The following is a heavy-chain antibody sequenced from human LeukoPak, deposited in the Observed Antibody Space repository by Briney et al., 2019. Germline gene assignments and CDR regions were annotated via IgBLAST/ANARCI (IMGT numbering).Heavy chain of an antibody. CDR2: IIPIFGTA. Sequence: ASVKVSCKASGGTFSSYAISLVRQAPGQGLEWMGGIIPIFGTANYAQKFQGRVTITADESTSTAYMELSSLRSEDTAVYYCARDSTYYDILTGYYNRNPSDYWGQGTMVTVSS. CDR1: GGTFSSYA. CDR3: ARDSTYYDILTGYYNRNPSDY. D-gene: IGHD3-9*01. J-gene: IGHJ4*02. V-gene: IGHV1-69*01.